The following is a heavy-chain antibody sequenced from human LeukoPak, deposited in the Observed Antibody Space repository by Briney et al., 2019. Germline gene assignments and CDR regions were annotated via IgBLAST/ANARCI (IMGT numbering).Heavy chain of an antibody. D-gene: IGHD3-22*01. Sequence: ASVKVSCKASGGTFSGYAISWERQAPGQGLEWMGRIIPILGIANYAQKFQGRVTITADKSTSTAYMELSSLRSEDTAVYYCARGMGYYYDSSGYYYHYYYGMDVWGQGTTVTVSS. CDR2: IIPILGIA. J-gene: IGHJ6*02. V-gene: IGHV1-69*04. CDR3: ARGMGYYYDSSGYYYHYYYGMDV. CDR1: GGTFSGYA.